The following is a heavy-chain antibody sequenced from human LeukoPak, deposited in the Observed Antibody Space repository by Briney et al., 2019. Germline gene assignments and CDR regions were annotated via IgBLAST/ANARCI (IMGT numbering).Heavy chain of an antibody. D-gene: IGHD5-18*01. V-gene: IGHV3-30*02. CDR1: GFTFSSYG. CDR3: AKDAGLNSYGSWLDY. J-gene: IGHJ4*02. Sequence: GGSLRLSFATSGFTFSSYGVHWVRQAPGKGLEWVAFRRYDGNNKYYAESVEGRFTISRDNSNNTVYLHMNSLRTEDTAMYYCAKDAGLNSYGSWLDYWGQGTLVTVSS. CDR2: RRYDGNNK.